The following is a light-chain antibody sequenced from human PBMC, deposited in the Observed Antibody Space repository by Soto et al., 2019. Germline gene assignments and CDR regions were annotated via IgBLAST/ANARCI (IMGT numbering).Light chain of an antibody. CDR1: QSVSSSY. Sequence: EIVLTQSPGTLSLSPGERATLSCRAIQSVSSSYLAWYQQKPGQAPRLLIYGASSRATGIPDRFSGSGSGTDFTLTISRLEPEDFAVYYCQQYGSSSPITFGQGTRLENK. J-gene: IGKJ5*01. V-gene: IGKV3-20*01. CDR2: GAS. CDR3: QQYGSSSPIT.